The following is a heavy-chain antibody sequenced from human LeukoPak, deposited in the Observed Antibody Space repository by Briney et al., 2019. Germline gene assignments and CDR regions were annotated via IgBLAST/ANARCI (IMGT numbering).Heavy chain of an antibody. CDR3: ARKSAARRTSEFDY. D-gene: IGHD6-6*01. CDR1: GYSFTGYY. V-gene: IGHV1-2*02. Sequence: ASVKVSCKASGYSFTGYYMHWVRQAPGQGLEWMGWINPNSGGTNYAQKFQGRVTMTRDTSISTAYMELSSLGPDDTAVFYCARKSAARRTSEFDYWGQGTPVTVSS. CDR2: INPNSGGT. J-gene: IGHJ4*02.